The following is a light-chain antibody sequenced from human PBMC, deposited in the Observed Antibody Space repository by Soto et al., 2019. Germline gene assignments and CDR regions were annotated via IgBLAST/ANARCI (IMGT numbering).Light chain of an antibody. V-gene: IGKV1-17*01. Sequence: DIQMTQSPSSLSASVGDRVTITCRASQGIRSDLTWYQQKLGKAPKRLITAAPSLRSGVPSRFSGSGSGTEFTLTISGLQPEDLATYYCLQHNSHPFTFGGGTKVEIE. CDR1: QGIRSD. J-gene: IGKJ4*01. CDR2: AAP. CDR3: LQHNSHPFT.